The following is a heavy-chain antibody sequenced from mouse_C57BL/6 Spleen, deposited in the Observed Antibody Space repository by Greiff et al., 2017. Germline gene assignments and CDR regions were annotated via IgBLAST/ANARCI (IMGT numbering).Heavy chain of an antibody. D-gene: IGHD3-2*02. CDR1: GYTFTNYW. CDR2: IYPGGGYT. J-gene: IGHJ1*03. Sequence: VQLQQSGAELVRPGTSVKMSCKASGYTFTNYWIGWAQQRPGHGLEWIGDIYPGGGYTTYTEKFKGKATLSADKSSSTASMQFSSLTSEYSAIYYCARSSDSTGYWYFDVWGTGTTVTVSS. CDR3: ARSSDSTGYWYFDV. V-gene: IGHV1-63*01.